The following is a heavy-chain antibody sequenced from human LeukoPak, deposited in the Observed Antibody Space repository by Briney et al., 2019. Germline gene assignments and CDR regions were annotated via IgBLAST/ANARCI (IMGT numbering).Heavy chain of an antibody. J-gene: IGHJ5*02. CDR2: IKQDGSEK. D-gene: IGHD3-10*01. CDR3: ARDGPNVLLWFGELTNNWFDP. V-gene: IGHV3-7*03. CDR1: GFTFSSYW. Sequence: GGSLRLSCAASGFTFSSYWMSWVRQAPGKGLEWVANIKQDGSEKYYVDSVKGRLTISRDNAKNSLYLQMNSLRAEDTAVYYCARDGPNVLLWFGELTNNWFDPWGQGTLVTVSS.